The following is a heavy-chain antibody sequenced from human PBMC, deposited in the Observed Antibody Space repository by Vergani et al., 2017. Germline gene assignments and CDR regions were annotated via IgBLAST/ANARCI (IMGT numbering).Heavy chain of an antibody. CDR1: GGTFSSYA. J-gene: IGHJ6*02. V-gene: IGHV1-69*01. Sequence: QVQLVQSGAEVKKPGSSVKVSCKASGGTFSSYAISWVRQAPGQGLEWMGGIIPIFGTANYAQKFQGRVTITADESTSTAYMELSSLRSEDTAVYYCARDAEMATITSYYYYGMDVWGQGTTVTVSS. D-gene: IGHD5-24*01. CDR2: IIPIFGTA. CDR3: ARDAEMATITSYYYYGMDV.